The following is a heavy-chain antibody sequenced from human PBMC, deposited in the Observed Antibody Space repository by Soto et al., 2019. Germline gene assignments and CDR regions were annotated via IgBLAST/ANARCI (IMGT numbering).Heavy chain of an antibody. Sequence: QVQLVESGGGVVQPGTSLRLSCAASGYTFTTYAMHWVRQAPGKGLEWVAGIWHDGSNKYYGNSVEDRFTISRDNSQNTLSLQMNSLRGDDTAVYYCARGPGSGPARVYYGLDVWGQGTTVTVSS. V-gene: IGHV3-33*01. CDR3: ARGPGSGPARVYYGLDV. CDR1: GYTFTTYA. D-gene: IGHD6-6*01. J-gene: IGHJ6*02. CDR2: IWHDGSNK.